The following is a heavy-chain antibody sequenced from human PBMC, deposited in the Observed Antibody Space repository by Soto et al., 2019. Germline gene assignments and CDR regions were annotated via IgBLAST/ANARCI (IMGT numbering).Heavy chain of an antibody. CDR2: IKTRADGGTT. CDR3: YHYDSGSYSTDF. CDR1: GLTFANAR. Sequence: EVQMVESGGGLVKPGGSLRLSCAASGLTFANARMNWVRQAPGKGLEWVGRIKTRADGGTTDYAAPVKGRFTISRNDPESTLYLEMNSLKIEETGVYYCYHYDSGSYSTDFWGRGTLVTVSS. J-gene: IGHJ4*03. D-gene: IGHD3-10*01. V-gene: IGHV3-15*07.